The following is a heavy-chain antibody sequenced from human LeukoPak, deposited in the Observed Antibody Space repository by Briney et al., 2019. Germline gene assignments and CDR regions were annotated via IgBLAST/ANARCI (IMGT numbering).Heavy chain of an antibody. V-gene: IGHV3-21*01. CDR2: ISSSSSYI. CDR3: ARVKRGFGELYFDY. Sequence: GGSLRLSCAASGFTFSNYWMSWVRQAPGKGLEWVSSISSSSSYIYYADSVKGRFTISRDNAKNSLYLQMNSLRAEDTAVYYCARVKRGFGELYFDYWGQGTLVTVSS. D-gene: IGHD3-10*01. J-gene: IGHJ4*02. CDR1: GFTFSNYW.